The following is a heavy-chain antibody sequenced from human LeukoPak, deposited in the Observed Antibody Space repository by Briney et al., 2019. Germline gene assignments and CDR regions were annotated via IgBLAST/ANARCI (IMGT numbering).Heavy chain of an antibody. CDR1: GGSISSSSYY. J-gene: IGHJ4*02. CDR2: IYYSGST. Sequence: SETLSLTCTVSGGSISSSSYYWGWIRQPPGKGLEWIGSIYYSGSTYYNPSLKSRVTISVDTSKNQFSLKLSSVTAADTAVYYCARKSGSSYFDYWGQGTLVTVSS. D-gene: IGHD3-10*01. CDR3: ARKSGSSYFDY. V-gene: IGHV4-39*07.